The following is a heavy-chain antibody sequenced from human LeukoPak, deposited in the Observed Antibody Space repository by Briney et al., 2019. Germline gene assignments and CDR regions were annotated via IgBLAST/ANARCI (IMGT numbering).Heavy chain of an antibody. V-gene: IGHV4-39*07. Sequence: SETVSLTCTVSGGSISSSSYYWGWIRQPPGKGLEWIGSIYYSGSTYYNPSLKSRVTISVDTSKNQFSLKLSPVTAADTAAYYCARDARGPLDAFDIWGQGTMVTVSS. CDR3: ARDARGPLDAFDI. D-gene: IGHD6-25*01. CDR2: IYYSGST. CDR1: GGSISSSSYY. J-gene: IGHJ3*02.